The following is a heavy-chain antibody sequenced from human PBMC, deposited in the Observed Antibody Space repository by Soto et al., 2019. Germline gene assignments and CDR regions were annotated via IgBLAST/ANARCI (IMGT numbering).Heavy chain of an antibody. V-gene: IGHV1-69*13. J-gene: IGHJ5*02. D-gene: IGHD2-2*01. CDR2: IIPIFGTA. CDR1: GGTFSSYA. Sequence: ASVKVSCKASGGTFSSYAISWVRQAPGQGLEWMGGIIPIFGTANYAQKFQGRVTITADESTSTAYMELSSLRSEDTAVYYCVCSSTSCYGIGVWLCWFYPWG. CDR3: VCSSTSCYGIGVWLCWFYP.